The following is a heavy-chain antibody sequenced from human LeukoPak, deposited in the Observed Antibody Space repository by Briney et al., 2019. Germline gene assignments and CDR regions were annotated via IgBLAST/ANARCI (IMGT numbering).Heavy chain of an antibody. J-gene: IGHJ5*02. CDR1: GYTFTGYY. Sequence: PGASVRVSCKSSGYTFTGYYMHWVRQAPGQGLEWMGWINPNSGGTNYAQKFQGKVTMTRDTSISTAYMELSRLRSDDTAVYYCARDGSSITMVRGVRKYNWFDPWGQGTLVTVSS. CDR2: INPNSGGT. V-gene: IGHV1-2*02. D-gene: IGHD3-10*01. CDR3: ARDGSSITMVRGVRKYNWFDP.